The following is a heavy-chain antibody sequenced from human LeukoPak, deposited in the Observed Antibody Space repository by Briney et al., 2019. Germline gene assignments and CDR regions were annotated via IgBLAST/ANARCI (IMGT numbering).Heavy chain of an antibody. CDR2: IYYSGST. CDR1: GGSISSYY. CDR3: ARGSGGGSYPDY. D-gene: IGHD1-26*01. V-gene: IGHV4-59*01. Sequence: SETLSLTCTVSGGSISSYYWSSIRQPPGKGLEWIGYIYYSGSTNYNPSLKSRVTISVDTSKNQFSLKLSSVTAADTAVYYCARGSGGGSYPDYWGQGTLVTVSS. J-gene: IGHJ4*02.